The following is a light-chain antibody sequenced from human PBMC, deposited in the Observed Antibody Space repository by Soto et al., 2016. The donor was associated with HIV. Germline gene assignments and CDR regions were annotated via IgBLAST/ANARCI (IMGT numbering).Light chain of an antibody. CDR3: QAWDSSTGV. V-gene: IGLV3-1*01. CDR2: QDT. J-gene: IGLJ2*01. CDR1: KLGDKY. Sequence: SYELTQPPSVSVSPGQTASITCFGDKLGDKYVCWYQQKPGQSPVLVIYQDTKRPSGIPERFSGSNSGNTATLTISGTQAMDEADYYCQAWDSSTGVFGGGTKADRP.